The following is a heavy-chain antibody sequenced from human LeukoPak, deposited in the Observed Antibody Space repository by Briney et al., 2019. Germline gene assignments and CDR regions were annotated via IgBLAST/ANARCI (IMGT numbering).Heavy chain of an antibody. V-gene: IGHV1-18*01. CDR3: ARAGANFQNWFGP. CDR2: ISANSGNA. J-gene: IGHJ5*02. Sequence: ASVKVSCKTSGYTFTNYGISWVRQAPGQGLEWMGWISANSGNANHAQSFQGRITLTRDTSTSTVYMELRSLRSDDTAVYYCARAGANFQNWFGPWGQGTLVTVSS. CDR1: GYTFTNYG. D-gene: IGHD1-1*01.